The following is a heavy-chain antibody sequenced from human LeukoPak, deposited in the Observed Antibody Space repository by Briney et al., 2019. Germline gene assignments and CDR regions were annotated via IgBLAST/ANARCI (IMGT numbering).Heavy chain of an antibody. D-gene: IGHD6-6*01. Sequence: PGGSLRLSCAASGFTFSDYYMSWIRQAPGKGLEWVSYISSSGSTIYYADSVKGRFTISRDNAKNSLYLQMNSLRAEDTAVYYCARPSNMGSSYYYYYYYMDVWGKGTTVTVSS. CDR3: ARPSNMGSSYYYYYYYMDV. CDR2: ISSSGSTI. V-gene: IGHV3-11*01. CDR1: GFTFSDYY. J-gene: IGHJ6*03.